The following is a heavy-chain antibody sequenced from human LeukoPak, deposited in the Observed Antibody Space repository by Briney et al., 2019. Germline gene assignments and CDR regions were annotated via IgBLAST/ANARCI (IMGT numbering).Heavy chain of an antibody. CDR1: GFTFGDYA. J-gene: IGHJ4*02. D-gene: IGHD3-22*01. V-gene: IGHV3-49*04. Sequence: GGSLRLSCTASGFTFGDYAISWVRQAPGKGLEWVGFIRSKAYGGTTEYAASVKGRFTISRDDSKSIAYLQMNSLKTEDTAVYYCTREPDSSGYYYENWGQGTLVTVSS. CDR2: IRSKAYGGTT. CDR3: TREPDSSGYYYEN.